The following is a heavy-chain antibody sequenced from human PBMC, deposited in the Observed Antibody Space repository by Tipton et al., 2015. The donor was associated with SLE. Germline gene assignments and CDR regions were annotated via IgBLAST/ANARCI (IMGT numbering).Heavy chain of an antibody. CDR1: GDRISSNSVA. CDR2: TYYRSKWFD. CDR3: VATGKAFDI. Sequence: GLVKPSQTLSLTCVISGDRISSNSVAWNWIRQSPSRGLEWLGRTYYRSKWFDDYALSLKGRITINPDPSSNQFSLQLRSLTPEDSAVYYCVATGKAFDIWGQGTVVIVSS. D-gene: IGHD1-14*01. J-gene: IGHJ3*02. V-gene: IGHV6-1*01.